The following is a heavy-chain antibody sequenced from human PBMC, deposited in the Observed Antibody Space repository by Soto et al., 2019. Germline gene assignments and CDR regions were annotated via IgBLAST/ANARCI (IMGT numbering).Heavy chain of an antibody. CDR3: AHIRGSGFYGWDV. D-gene: IGHD3-10*01. V-gene: IGHV2-5*01. CDR1: GFSLSTSGVG. CDR2: VYSNDDK. Sequence: SGPTMVNPTQTLTLTCTFSGFSLSTSGVGVGWVRQPPGEALEWLALVYSNDDKRFSPSLKSRLTITKDTSKNQVVLTMTNMETVDTATYDCAHIRGSGFYGWDVWGRGTTCTVS. J-gene: IGHJ6*02.